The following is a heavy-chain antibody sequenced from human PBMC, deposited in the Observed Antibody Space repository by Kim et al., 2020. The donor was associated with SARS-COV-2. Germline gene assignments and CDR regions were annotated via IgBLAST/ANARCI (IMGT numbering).Heavy chain of an antibody. J-gene: IGHJ4*02. D-gene: IGHD6-6*01. Sequence: SETLSLTCTVSGGSISSSSYYWGWIRQPPGKGLEWIGSIYYSGSTYYNPSLKSRVTISVDTSKNQFSLKLSSVTAADPAVYYCARHYSTRYSSSSGFGYYFDYWGQGTLVTVSS. V-gene: IGHV4-39*01. CDR3: ARHYSTRYSSSSGFGYYFDY. CDR1: GGSISSSSYY. CDR2: IYYSGST.